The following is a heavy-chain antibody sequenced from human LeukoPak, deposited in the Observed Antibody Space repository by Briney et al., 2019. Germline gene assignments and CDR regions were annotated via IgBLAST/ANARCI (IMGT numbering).Heavy chain of an antibody. CDR2: IKQDGSEK. CDR3: ARAGYCTNGVCYHAYYYYYGMDV. J-gene: IGHJ6*02. D-gene: IGHD2-8*01. Sequence: PGGSLRLSCAASGFTFSSYWMSWVRRAPGKGLEWVANIKQDGSEKYYVDSVKGRFTISRDNAKNSLYLQMNSLRAEDTAVYYCARAGYCTNGVCYHAYYYYYGMDVWGQGTTVTVSS. V-gene: IGHV3-7*01. CDR1: GFTFSSYW.